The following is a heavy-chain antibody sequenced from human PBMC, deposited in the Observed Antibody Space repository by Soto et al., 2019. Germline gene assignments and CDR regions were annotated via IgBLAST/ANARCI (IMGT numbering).Heavy chain of an antibody. CDR2: ISYDGSNK. V-gene: IGHV3-30-3*01. J-gene: IGHJ4*02. D-gene: IGHD6-19*01. CDR3: ARDTSVAGTAFDY. Sequence: QVQLVESGGGVVQPGRSLRLSCAASGFTFSSYAMHWVRQAPGKGLEWVAVISYDGSNKYYADSVKGRFTISRDNSKNTLYLQMNSLRAEDTAVYHCARDTSVAGTAFDYWGQGTLVTVSS. CDR1: GFTFSSYA.